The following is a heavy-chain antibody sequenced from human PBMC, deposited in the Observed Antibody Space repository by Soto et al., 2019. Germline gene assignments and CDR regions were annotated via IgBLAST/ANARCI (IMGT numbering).Heavy chain of an antibody. J-gene: IGHJ3*01. V-gene: IGHV1-69*01. CDR2: IVPIFGTA. CDR3: ARSQRLRKYGSGGSCPPRNMAFDV. Sequence: PCQTSAGTFRSAAINRVQQPPGPGLEWRGGIVPIFGTANDAQKFQGRVTITADEATSTAYMELSSLRSEDTAVYYCARSQRLRKYGSGGSCPPRNMAFDVWG. D-gene: IGHD2-15*01. CDR1: AGTFRSAA.